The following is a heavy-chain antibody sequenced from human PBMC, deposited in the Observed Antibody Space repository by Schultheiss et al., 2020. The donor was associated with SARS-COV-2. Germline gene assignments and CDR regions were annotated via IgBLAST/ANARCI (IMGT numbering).Heavy chain of an antibody. V-gene: IGHV1-69*06. CDR3: ARVGDDGEDYRLFWYFDL. CDR2: IIPIFGTA. CDR1: GYTFTGYY. D-gene: IGHD4-11*01. J-gene: IGHJ2*01. Sequence: SVKVSCKASGYTFTGYYMHWVRQAPGQGLEWMGGIIPIFGTANYAQKFQGRVTITADKSTSTAYMELSSLRSEDTAVYYCARVGDDGEDYRLFWYFDLWGRGTLVTVSS.